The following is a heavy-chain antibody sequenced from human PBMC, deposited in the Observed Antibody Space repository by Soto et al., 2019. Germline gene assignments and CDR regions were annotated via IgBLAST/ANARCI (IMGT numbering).Heavy chain of an antibody. V-gene: IGHV1-8*01. CDR3: NTQLDQWLANFDY. D-gene: IGHD6-19*01. CDR1: GYTFTSYD. J-gene: IGHJ4*02. CDR2: MNPNSGNT. Sequence: GASVKVSCKASGYTFTSYDINWVRQATGQGLEWMGWMNPNSGNTGYAQKFQGRATMTRNTSISTAYMELSSLRSEDTAVYYCNTQLDQWLANFDYWGQGTLVTVSS.